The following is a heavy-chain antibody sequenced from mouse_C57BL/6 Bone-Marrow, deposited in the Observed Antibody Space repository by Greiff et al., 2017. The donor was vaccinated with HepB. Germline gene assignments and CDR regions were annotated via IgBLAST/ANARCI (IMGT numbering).Heavy chain of an antibody. J-gene: IGHJ3*01. CDR2: IDPENGDT. Sequence: VQLQQSGAELVRPGASVKLSCTASGFNIKDDYMHWVKQRPEQGLEWIGWIDPENGDTEYASKFQGKATITADTSSNTAYLRRSSLTSEDAAVYYCTSGGDYDWFAYWGQGTLVTVSA. D-gene: IGHD2-4*01. CDR1: GFNIKDDY. CDR3: TSGGDYDWFAY. V-gene: IGHV14-4*01.